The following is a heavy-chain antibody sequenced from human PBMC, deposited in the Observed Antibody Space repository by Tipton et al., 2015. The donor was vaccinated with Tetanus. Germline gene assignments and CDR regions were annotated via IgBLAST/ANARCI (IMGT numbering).Heavy chain of an antibody. D-gene: IGHD2-2*01. Sequence: TLSLTCSVSGASISSYYWSWIRQPAGKGLEYIGRIYTSGRTDDNPSLKSPVTMSVDTSKNQFSLKLSSLTAADTAVYHCARSSGSSTSSGFRSYNGMDVWGQGTTVAVSS. CDR2: IYTSGRT. CDR1: GASISSYY. CDR3: ARSSGSSTSSGFRSYNGMDV. J-gene: IGHJ6*02. V-gene: IGHV4-4*07.